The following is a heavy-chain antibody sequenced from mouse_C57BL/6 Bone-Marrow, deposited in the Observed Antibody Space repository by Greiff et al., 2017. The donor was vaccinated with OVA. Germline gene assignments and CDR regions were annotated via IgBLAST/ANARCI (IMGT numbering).Heavy chain of an antibody. Sequence: VQLQQSGAELVRPGASVKLSCTASGFNIKDDYMHWVKQRPEQGLEGIGWIDPENGDTEYASKFQGKATITADTSSSTAYLQLSSLTSEDTAVYYCTTAYYSNYVGYWGQGTTLTVSS. CDR1: GFNIKDDY. CDR3: TTAYYSNYVGY. V-gene: IGHV14-4*01. CDR2: IDPENGDT. D-gene: IGHD2-5*01. J-gene: IGHJ2*01.